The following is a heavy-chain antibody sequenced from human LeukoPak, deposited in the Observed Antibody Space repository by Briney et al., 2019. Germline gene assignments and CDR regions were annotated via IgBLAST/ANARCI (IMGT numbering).Heavy chain of an antibody. CDR1: GFTFSSFA. CDR2: IGVGGGNT. V-gene: IGHV3-23*01. Sequence: PGGSLRLSCAVSGFTFSSFAMSWVRQAPGKGLEWVSSIGVGGGNTYYADSVRGRFTISRDNSKNTLYLQMNSPRAEDTAVYYCAKVKEMATILFDYWGQGTLVTVSS. D-gene: IGHD5-24*01. J-gene: IGHJ4*02. CDR3: AKVKEMATILFDY.